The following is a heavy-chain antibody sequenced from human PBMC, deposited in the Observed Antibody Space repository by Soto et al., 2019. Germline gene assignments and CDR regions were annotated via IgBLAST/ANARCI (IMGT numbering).Heavy chain of an antibody. CDR2: IYYSGST. CDR1: GGSISSYY. D-gene: IGHD2-21*02. J-gene: IGHJ3*02. Sequence: PSETLSLTCTVSGGSISSYYWSWTRQPPGKGLEWIGYIYYSGSTNYNPSLKSRVTISVDTSKNQFSLKLSSVTAADTAVYYCAKPDGYCPDAFDIWGQGTMGTVSS. CDR3: AKPDGYCPDAFDI. V-gene: IGHV4-59*01.